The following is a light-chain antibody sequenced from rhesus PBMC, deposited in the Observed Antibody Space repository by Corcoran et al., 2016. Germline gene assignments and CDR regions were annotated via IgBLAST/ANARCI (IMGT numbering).Light chain of an antibody. CDR2: YAS. J-gene: IGKJ2*01. CDR3: QQHNNFPPS. Sequence: DIHMTQSPSSLSASVGDTVTITCRASQGISNSLAWYQQKPGKAPTPLISYASRLATGVPSRFSGSGSGTDFTLTFSSLRPEDFATDYCQQHNNFPPSFGQGTKVEIK. CDR1: QGISNS. V-gene: IGKV1S16*01.